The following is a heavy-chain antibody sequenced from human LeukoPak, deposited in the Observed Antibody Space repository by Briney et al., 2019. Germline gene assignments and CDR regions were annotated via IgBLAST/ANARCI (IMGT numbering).Heavy chain of an antibody. J-gene: IGHJ5*02. CDR1: GGSISSYY. Sequence: SETLSLTRTVSGGSISSYYWSWIRQPPGKGLEWIGYIYYSGSTNYNPSLKSRVTISVDTSKNQFSLKLSSVTAADTAVYYCARARRIAARRIWFDPWGQGTLVTVSS. V-gene: IGHV4-59*12. CDR3: ARARRIAARRIWFDP. CDR2: IYYSGST. D-gene: IGHD6-6*01.